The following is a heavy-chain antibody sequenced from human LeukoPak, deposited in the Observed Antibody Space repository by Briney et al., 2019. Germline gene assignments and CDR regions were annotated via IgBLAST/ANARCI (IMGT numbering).Heavy chain of an antibody. Sequence: SQTLSLTCAISGDSVSSNSAAWNWIRQSPSRGLEWLGRTYYRSKWYNDYAVSVKSRITINPDTSKNQFSLQLNSVTPEDTAVYYCARGAVYIVVVPAATAFDIWGQGTMVTVSS. CDR3: ARGAVYIVVVPAATAFDI. V-gene: IGHV6-1*01. CDR1: GDSVSSNSAA. D-gene: IGHD2-2*01. CDR2: TYYRSKWYN. J-gene: IGHJ3*02.